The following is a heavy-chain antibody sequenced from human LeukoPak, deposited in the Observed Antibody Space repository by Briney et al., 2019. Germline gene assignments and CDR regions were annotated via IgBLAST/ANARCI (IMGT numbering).Heavy chain of an antibody. D-gene: IGHD4/OR15-4a*01. CDR3: ARDPGDYGEVFDY. V-gene: IGHV1-69*05. CDR2: IIPIFGTA. Sequence: SVKVSCKASGGTFSSYAISWVRQAPGQGLEWMGRIIPIFGTANYAQKFQGRVTITTDEFTSTAYMELSSLRSEDTAVYYCARDPGDYGEVFDYWGQGTLVTVSS. J-gene: IGHJ4*02. CDR1: GGTFSSYA.